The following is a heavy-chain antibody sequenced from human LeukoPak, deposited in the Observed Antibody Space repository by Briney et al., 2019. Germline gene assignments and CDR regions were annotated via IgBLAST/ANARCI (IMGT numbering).Heavy chain of an antibody. J-gene: IGHJ6*02. CDR2: ISYDGSNK. V-gene: IGHV3-30-3*01. Sequence: PGRSLRLSCAASGFTFSSYAMHWVRQAPGKGLEWVAVISYDGSNKYYADSVKGRFTISRDNSKNTLYLQMNSLRAEDTAVYYCARESPHYDFWSGSYYYYYGMDVWGQGTTVTVSS. CDR1: GFTFSSYA. CDR3: ARESPHYDFWSGSYYYYYGMDV. D-gene: IGHD3-3*01.